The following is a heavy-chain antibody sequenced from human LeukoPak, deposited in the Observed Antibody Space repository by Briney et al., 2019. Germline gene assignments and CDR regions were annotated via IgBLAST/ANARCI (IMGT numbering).Heavy chain of an antibody. CDR1: GGSISSHY. J-gene: IGHJ3*02. CDR3: GRTRLIRERPGGTDAFDI. Sequence: SETLSLTCTVSGGSISSHYWSWIRQPPGKGLEWIGYIYYSGSTNYNPSLKSRVTISVDTSKNQFSLKLSSVTAADTAVYYCGRTRLIRERPGGTDAFDIWGQGTMVTVSS. D-gene: IGHD5-12*01. V-gene: IGHV4-59*08. CDR2: IYYSGST.